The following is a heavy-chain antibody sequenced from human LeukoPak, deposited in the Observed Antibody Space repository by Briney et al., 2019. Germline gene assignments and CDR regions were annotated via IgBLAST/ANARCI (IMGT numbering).Heavy chain of an antibody. CDR3: ASRAYCGGDCYSPQMADAFDI. Sequence: PSETLSLTCTVSGGSISPYFWSWIRQPPGRGLEWLGYVYYSGSTNYSPSLRSRVTMSVDTSKNQFSLRLSSVTAADTAVYYCASRAYCGGDCYSPQMADAFDIWGQGTMVTVSS. V-gene: IGHV4-59*01. CDR1: GGSISPYF. J-gene: IGHJ3*02. CDR2: VYYSGST. D-gene: IGHD2-21*02.